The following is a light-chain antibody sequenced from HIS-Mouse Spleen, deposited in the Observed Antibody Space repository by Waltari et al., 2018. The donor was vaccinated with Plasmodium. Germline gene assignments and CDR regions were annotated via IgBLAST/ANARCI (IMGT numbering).Light chain of an antibody. CDR2: GAS. Sequence: EIVMTQSTATLSVSPGERATLSCRASQSVSSNLAWYQQKPGQAPRLLISGASTRATGIPARFSGSGSGTEFTLTISSLQSEDFAVYYCQQYNNWSFTFGPGTKVDIK. CDR3: QQYNNWSFT. V-gene: IGKV3-15*01. J-gene: IGKJ3*01. CDR1: QSVSSN.